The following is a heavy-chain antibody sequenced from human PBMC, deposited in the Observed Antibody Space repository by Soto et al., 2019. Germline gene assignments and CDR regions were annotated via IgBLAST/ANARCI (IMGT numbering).Heavy chain of an antibody. CDR2: IYYSGST. Sequence: PSETLSLTCTVSGGSISGYYWSWIRQPPGKGLEWIGYIYYSGSTSYNPSLKSRVTISLDTSKNQFSLRLSSVTAADTAVYYCARSVFPWGQGTLVTVSS. CDR3: ARSVFP. J-gene: IGHJ5*02. CDR1: GGSISGYY. V-gene: IGHV4-59*12.